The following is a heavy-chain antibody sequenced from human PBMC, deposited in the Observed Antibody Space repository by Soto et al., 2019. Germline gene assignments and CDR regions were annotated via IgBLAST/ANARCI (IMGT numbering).Heavy chain of an antibody. CDR1: GFTFSSYA. D-gene: IGHD3-10*01. CDR2: ISGSGGST. V-gene: IGHV3-23*01. J-gene: IGHJ4*02. Sequence: EVQLLESGGGLVQPGGSLRLSCAASGFTFSSYAMSWVRQAPGKGLEWVSAISGSGGSTYYADSVKGRFTISRDNSKNTLYLQMNSLRAEDTAVYYCANWVGRDRRNSLTLSFDYWGQGTLVTVSS. CDR3: ANWVGRDRRNSLTLSFDY.